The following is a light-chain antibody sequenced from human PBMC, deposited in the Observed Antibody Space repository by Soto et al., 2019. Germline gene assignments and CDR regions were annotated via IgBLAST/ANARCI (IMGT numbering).Light chain of an antibody. V-gene: IGLV1-44*01. CDR3: SSYTSTNTLL. CDR1: NSNIGSYT. CDR2: SDN. J-gene: IGLJ2*01. Sequence: QSVLTQSPSASGTPGQRVTISCSGSNSNIGSYTVNWYQQLPGTAPKLLIHSDNQRPSGVPARFSGSKSGNTASLTISGLQAEDEADYYCSSYTSTNTLLLGGGTKLTVL.